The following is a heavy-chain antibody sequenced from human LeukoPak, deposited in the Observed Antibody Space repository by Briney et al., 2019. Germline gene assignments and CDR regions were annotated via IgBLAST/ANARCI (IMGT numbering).Heavy chain of an antibody. Sequence: GGSLRLSCAASGFTFSSYAMSWVRQAPGKGLEWVSAISGSGGSTYYADSVKGRYTYSRDHYKNTPYLQKNSLRAQDTAVYYCAKRKPQTGTGYFDYWGQGTLVTVSS. D-gene: IGHD1-1*01. CDR1: GFTFSSYA. CDR3: AKRKPQTGTGYFDY. V-gene: IGHV3-23*01. J-gene: IGHJ4*02. CDR2: ISGSGGST.